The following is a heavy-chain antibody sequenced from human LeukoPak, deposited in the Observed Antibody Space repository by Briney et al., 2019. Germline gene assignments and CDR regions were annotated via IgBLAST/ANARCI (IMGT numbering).Heavy chain of an antibody. CDR1: GYTFTGYY. CDR2: INPNSGGT. J-gene: IGHJ4*02. V-gene: IGHV1-2*02. Sequence: ASVKVSCKASGYTFTGYYMHWVRQAPGQGLEWMGWINPNSGGTNYAQKFQGRVTMTRDTSISTAYMELSGLRSDDTAVYYCARDSVYGDYEENPPDYWGQGTLVTVSS. CDR3: ARDSVYGDYEENPPDY. D-gene: IGHD4-17*01.